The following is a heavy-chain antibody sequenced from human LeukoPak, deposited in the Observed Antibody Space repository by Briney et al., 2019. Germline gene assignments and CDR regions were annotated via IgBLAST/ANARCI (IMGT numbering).Heavy chain of an antibody. CDR1: GGSVSSGSYY. J-gene: IGHJ6*02. CDR2: IYYSGST. Sequence: SETLSLTCTVSGGSVSSGSYYWSWIRQPPGKGLEWIGYIYYSGSTNYNPSLKSRVTISVDTSKNQFSLKLSSVTVADTAVYYCAGSREYYYGMDVWGQGTTVTVSS. CDR3: AGSREYYYGMDV. V-gene: IGHV4-61*01. D-gene: IGHD3-10*01.